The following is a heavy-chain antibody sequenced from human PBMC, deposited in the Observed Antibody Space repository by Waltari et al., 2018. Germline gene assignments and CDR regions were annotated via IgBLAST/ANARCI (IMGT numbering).Heavy chain of an antibody. CDR1: GGSISSDSYY. CDR3: ATHPPSQLGVVLNWFDP. CDR2: IYYRGST. D-gene: IGHD3-16*01. Sequence: QLRLQESGPGLVKPSETLSLTCSVSGGSISSDSYYWGWIRHFPGKGLEWIGNIYYRGSTYYSPSLTSRVTISVDTSKNQFSLKVNSVTAADTAVYYCATHPPSQLGVVLNWFDPWGQGILVTVSS. V-gene: IGHV4-39*01. J-gene: IGHJ5*02.